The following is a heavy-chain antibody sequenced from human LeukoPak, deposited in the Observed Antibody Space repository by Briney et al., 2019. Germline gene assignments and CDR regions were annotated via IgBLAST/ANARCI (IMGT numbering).Heavy chain of an antibody. CDR2: SYYSGNA. Sequence: SETLSLTRTVSGGSISGYYWGWIRQSPERGLEWMGYSYYSGNAYYNPSLKSRTTISVDTSKNQFSLKLTSVTAADTAVYYCARCPGEISGAPDHWGQGSLVTVSS. J-gene: IGHJ4*02. CDR1: GGSISGYY. V-gene: IGHV4-59*01. D-gene: IGHD7-27*01. CDR3: ARCPGEISGAPDH.